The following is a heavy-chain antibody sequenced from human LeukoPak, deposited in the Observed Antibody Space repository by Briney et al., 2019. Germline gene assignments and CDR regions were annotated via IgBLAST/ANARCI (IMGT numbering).Heavy chain of an antibody. CDR1: GGTFSSYA. Sequence: SVTVSCKASGGTFSSYAISWVRQAPGQGLEWMGGIIPIFGTANYAQKFQGRVTITADESTSTAYMELSSLRSEDTAVYYCASDTSWYSSGWYRGYGVNWFDPWGQGTLVTVSS. V-gene: IGHV1-69*01. J-gene: IGHJ5*02. CDR3: ASDTSWYSSGWYRGYGVNWFDP. D-gene: IGHD6-19*01. CDR2: IIPIFGTA.